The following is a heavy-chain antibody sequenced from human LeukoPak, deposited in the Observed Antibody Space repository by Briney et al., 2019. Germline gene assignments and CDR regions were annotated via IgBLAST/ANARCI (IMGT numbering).Heavy chain of an antibody. D-gene: IGHD3-10*01. V-gene: IGHV1-46*01. CDR2: INPSGGST. CDR1: GYTFTSYY. CDR3: AILWFGELPSFDY. J-gene: IGHJ4*02. Sequence: GASVKVSFKASGYTFTSYYMHWVRQAPGQGLEWMGIINPSGGSTSYAQKFQGRVTMTRDTSTSTVYMELSSLRSEDTAVYYCAILWFGELPSFDYWDQGTLVTVSS.